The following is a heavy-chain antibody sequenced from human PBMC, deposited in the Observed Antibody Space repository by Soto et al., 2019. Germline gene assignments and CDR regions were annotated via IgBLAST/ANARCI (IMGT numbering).Heavy chain of an antibody. Sequence: HTHTVSYGYGGGSRDYGSWIPEPPGKGLEWIGYIYHTGNTNYSPPLTSRLAISVDTSRNQFSLKLTSVTAPDTAVYYCARVGGYSGYGQFDFWCQGILVTVSS. CDR2: IYHTGNT. J-gene: IGHJ4*02. CDR3: ARVGGYSGYGQFDF. CDR1: YGYGGGSRDY. D-gene: IGHD5-12*01. V-gene: IGHV4-61*01.